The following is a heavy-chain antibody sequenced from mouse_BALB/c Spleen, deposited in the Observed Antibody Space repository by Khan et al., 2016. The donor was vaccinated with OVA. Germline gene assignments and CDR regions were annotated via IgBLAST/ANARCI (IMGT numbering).Heavy chain of an antibody. D-gene: IGHD2-13*01. CDR1: GYTFSVYW. CDR3: ARRSFYGDLWYFDV. J-gene: IGHJ1*01. Sequence: QVQLQQSGAELANPGASVKMSCKSSGYTFSVYWIYWLKQRPGQGLEWIGYINPSSGYSDYNQSFKDKATLTADKSSTTAYMQLSSLTSEDSGVYFCARRSFYGDLWYFDVWGAGTTVTVS. CDR2: INPSSGYS. V-gene: IGHV1-7*01.